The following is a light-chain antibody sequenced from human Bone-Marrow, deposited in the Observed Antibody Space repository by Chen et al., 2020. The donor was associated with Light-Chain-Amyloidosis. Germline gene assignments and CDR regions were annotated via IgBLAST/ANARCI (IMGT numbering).Light chain of an antibody. Sequence: DIVMTQSPDSLAVSLGERATINFRSSQSVLYSSNNKNYLAWYQQRPGQPPMLLIYWASTRESGVPDRFSGSGSGTDFTLTISSLQAEDVAVYYCQQYYNTPLTFGGGTKVEI. J-gene: IGKJ4*01. CDR1: QSVLYSSNNKNY. CDR2: WAS. CDR3: QQYYNTPLT. V-gene: IGKV4-1*01.